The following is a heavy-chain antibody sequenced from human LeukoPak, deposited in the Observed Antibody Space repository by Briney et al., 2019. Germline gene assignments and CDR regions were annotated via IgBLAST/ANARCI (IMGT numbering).Heavy chain of an antibody. CDR3: ARVQPPTSNAVATPTFDY. V-gene: IGHV1-46*01. CDR2: INPSGGST. D-gene: IGHD5-12*01. Sequence: ASVKVSCKASGYTFTSYYMHWVRQAPGQGLEWMGIINPSGGSTSYAQKFQGRVTMTRDTSTSTVYMELSSLRSEDTAVYYCARVQPPTSNAVATPTFDYWGQGTLVTVSS. J-gene: IGHJ4*02. CDR1: GYTFTSYY.